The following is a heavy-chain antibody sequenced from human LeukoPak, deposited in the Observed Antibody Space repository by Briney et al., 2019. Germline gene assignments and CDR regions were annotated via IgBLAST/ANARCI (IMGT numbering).Heavy chain of an antibody. D-gene: IGHD5-18*01. CDR1: GGSISSGGYA. V-gene: IGHV4-30-2*01. Sequence: PSQTLSLTCAVSGGSISSGGYAWSWIRQPPGKGLEWIGYIYHSGSAYYNPSLKSRVTLSVDRSKTPFSLNLSSVTAADTAVYSCARHVGTAMHAFDIWGQGTMVTVSS. CDR3: ARHVGTAMHAFDI. CDR2: IYHSGSA. J-gene: IGHJ3*02.